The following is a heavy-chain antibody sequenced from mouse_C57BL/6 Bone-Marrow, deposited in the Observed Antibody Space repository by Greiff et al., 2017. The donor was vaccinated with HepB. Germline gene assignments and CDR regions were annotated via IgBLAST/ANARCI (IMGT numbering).Heavy chain of an antibody. Sequence: VKLMESGPELVKPGASVKISCKASGYAFSSSWMNWVKQRPGKGLEWIGRIYPGDGDTNYNGKFKGKATLTADKSSSTAYMQLSSLTSEDSAVYFCARHYYGSSYVVLDYWGQGTTLTVSS. D-gene: IGHD1-1*01. V-gene: IGHV1-82*01. CDR2: IYPGDGDT. CDR1: GYAFSSSW. J-gene: IGHJ2*01. CDR3: ARHYYGSSYVVLDY.